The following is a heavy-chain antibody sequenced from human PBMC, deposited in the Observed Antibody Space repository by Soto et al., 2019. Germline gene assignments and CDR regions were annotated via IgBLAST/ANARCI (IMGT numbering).Heavy chain of an antibody. D-gene: IGHD5-18*01. CDR2: FYHSGNS. V-gene: IGHV4-59*01. CDR3: ARISSVDPYGYVNGGLDV. J-gene: IGHJ6*02. CDR1: GGSIRSYY. Sequence: SETLSLTCSVSGGSIRSYYWSWIRQSPERGLEWIGYFYHSGNSNYNPSLKSRVTISVDTSKNQLSLSLSSVTAADTAVYFCARISSVDPYGYVNGGLDVWGQGTTVTVSS.